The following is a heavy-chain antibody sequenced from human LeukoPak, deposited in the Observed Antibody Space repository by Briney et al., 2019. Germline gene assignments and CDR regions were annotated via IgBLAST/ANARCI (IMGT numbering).Heavy chain of an antibody. CDR3: GKDRASSGYYEFDY. Sequence: GRSLRLSCAASGFTFDDYAMHLVRQAPGKGLEWVSGISWNSGSIGYADSVKGRFTISRDNAKNSLYLQMNSRRAEDMALYYYGKDRASSGYYEFDYWGQGTLVTVSS. CDR1: GFTFDDYA. V-gene: IGHV3-9*03. J-gene: IGHJ4*02. CDR2: ISWNSGSI. D-gene: IGHD3-22*01.